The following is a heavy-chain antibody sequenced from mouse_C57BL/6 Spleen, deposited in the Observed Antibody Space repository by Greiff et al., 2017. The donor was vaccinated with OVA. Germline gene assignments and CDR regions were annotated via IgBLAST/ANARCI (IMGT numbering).Heavy chain of an antibody. J-gene: IGHJ1*03. Sequence: EVKLMESGPELVKPGASVKIPCKASGYTFTDYNMDWVKQSHGKSLEWIGDINPNNGGTIYNQKFKGKATLTADKSSSTAYMELRSLTSEDTAVSYCARYYGSSYRYVDDWGKGTTVTGSS. CDR3: ARYYGSSYRYVDD. CDR2: INPNNGGT. D-gene: IGHD1-1*01. V-gene: IGHV1-18*01. CDR1: GYTFTDYN.